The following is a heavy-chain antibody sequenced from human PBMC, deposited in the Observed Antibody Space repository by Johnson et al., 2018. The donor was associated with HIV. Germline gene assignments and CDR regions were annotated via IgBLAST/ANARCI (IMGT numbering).Heavy chain of an antibody. D-gene: IGHD3-22*01. CDR2: IYSGGST. CDR3: ARDYDSSGGLAFDI. V-gene: IGHV3-66*01. CDR1: GFTFINYW. Sequence: VQLVESGGGVVRPGGSLRLSCAASGFTFINYWMHWVRQAPGQGLEWVSVIYSGGSTYYADSVKGRFTISRDNSTNTLYRQMNSLRAEDTAVYYWARDYDSSGGLAFDIWGQGTMVTVSS. J-gene: IGHJ3*02.